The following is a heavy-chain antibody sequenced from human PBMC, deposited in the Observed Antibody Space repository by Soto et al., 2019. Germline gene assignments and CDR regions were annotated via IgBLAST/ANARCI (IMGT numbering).Heavy chain of an antibody. CDR1: GFTFIDYY. Sequence: QVQLVESGGGLVKPGGSLRLSCAASGFTFIDYYMSWIRQAPGKGPAWVSYISSSSSYTNYADSVKGRFTISRDNAKNSLYLKMNSLRAEDTAVYYCARDLVVRGVIIRLLCGQVDAFDIWGQGTMVTVSS. V-gene: IGHV3-11*05. CDR2: ISSSSSYT. J-gene: IGHJ3*02. D-gene: IGHD3-10*01. CDR3: ARDLVVRGVIIRLLCGQVDAFDI.